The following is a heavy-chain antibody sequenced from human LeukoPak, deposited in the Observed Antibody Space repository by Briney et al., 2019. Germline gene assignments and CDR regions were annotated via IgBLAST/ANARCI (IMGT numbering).Heavy chain of an antibody. CDR2: ISYDGSNK. D-gene: IGHD6-25*01. J-gene: IGHJ4*02. V-gene: IGHV3-30*04. Sequence: GGSLRLSCAASGFTFSNYAMHWVRQAPGKGLEWVAVISYDGSNKYYADSVKGRFTISRDNSKNTLYLQMNSLRAGDTAVYYCAREEEQRLSQGYFDYWGQGTLVTVSS. CDR1: GFTFSNYA. CDR3: AREEEQRLSQGYFDY.